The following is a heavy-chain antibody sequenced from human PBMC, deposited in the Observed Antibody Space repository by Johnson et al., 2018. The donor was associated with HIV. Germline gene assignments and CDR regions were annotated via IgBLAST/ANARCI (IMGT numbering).Heavy chain of an antibody. CDR3: ARLRSGNRAFDR. CDR2: IKQAGNEQ. D-gene: IGHD2-15*01. V-gene: IGHV3-7*05. Sequence: VQLVESGGGLVQPGRSLRLSCAASGFSFSSYWMSWVRQAPGKGLQWVANIKQAGNEQYYVDSVKGRFSISRDNAKNSLHLQMNSLRAEDTAVYYCARLRSGNRAFDRWGQGTLVTVSS. CDR1: GFSFSSYW. J-gene: IGHJ3*01.